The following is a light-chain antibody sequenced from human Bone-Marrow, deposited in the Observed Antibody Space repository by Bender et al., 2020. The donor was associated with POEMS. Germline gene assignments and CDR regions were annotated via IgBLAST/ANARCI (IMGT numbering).Light chain of an antibody. CDR1: SSDIGSYNV. CDR3: SSFAGDSLI. CDR2: EGT. V-gene: IGLV2-14*02. J-gene: IGLJ2*01. Sequence: QSALTQPASVSGSPGQSITISCTGTSSDIGSYNVVSWYKQYPGKAPEVIIYEGTKRPSGVSTRFSGSKAGNTASLTISGLQAEDEADYYCSSFAGDSLIFGGGTRLTVL.